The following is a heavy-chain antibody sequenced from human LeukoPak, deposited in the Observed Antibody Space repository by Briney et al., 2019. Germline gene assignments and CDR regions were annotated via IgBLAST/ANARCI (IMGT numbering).Heavy chain of an antibody. J-gene: IGHJ5*02. D-gene: IGHD3-16*02. V-gene: IGHV4-34*01. CDR2: INHSGST. CDR3: ARERYMITFGGVIENWFDP. Sequence: SETLSLTCAVYGGSFSGYYWSWLRQPPGKGLEWIGEINHSGSTNYNPSLKSRVTISVDTSKNQFSLKLSSVTAADTAVYYCARERYMITFGGVIENWFDPWGQGTLVTVSS. CDR1: GGSFSGYY.